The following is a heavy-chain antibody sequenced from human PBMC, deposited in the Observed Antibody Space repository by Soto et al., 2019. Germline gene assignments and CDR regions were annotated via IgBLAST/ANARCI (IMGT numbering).Heavy chain of an antibody. CDR3: ARYNDFWSGSSGIDY. CDR1: GGSISSYY. J-gene: IGHJ4*02. Sequence: SETLSLTCTASGGSISSYYWSWIRQPPGKGLEWIGYIYYSGSTNYNPSLKSRVTISVDTSKNQFSLKLSSVTAADTAVYYCARYNDFWSGSSGIDYWGQGTLVTVSS. V-gene: IGHV4-59*01. D-gene: IGHD3-3*01. CDR2: IYYSGST.